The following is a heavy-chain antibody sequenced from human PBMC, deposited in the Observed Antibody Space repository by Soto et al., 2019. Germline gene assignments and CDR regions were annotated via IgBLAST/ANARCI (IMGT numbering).Heavy chain of an antibody. J-gene: IGHJ1*01. Sequence: QVQLVESGGGVVQPGRSLRLSCAASGFTFSSYAMHWVRQAPGKGLEWVAVISYDGSNKYYADSVKGRFTISRDNSKNTLYLQMNSLRAEDTAVYYCARDASGCYYVAHFQHWGQGTLVTVSS. CDR2: ISYDGSNK. V-gene: IGHV3-30-3*01. D-gene: IGHD1-26*01. CDR3: ARDASGCYYVAHFQH. CDR1: GFTFSSYA.